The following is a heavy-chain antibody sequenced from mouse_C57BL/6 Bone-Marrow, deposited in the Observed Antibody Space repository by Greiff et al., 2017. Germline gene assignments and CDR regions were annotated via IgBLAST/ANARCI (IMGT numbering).Heavy chain of an antibody. CDR1: GYTFTSYW. D-gene: IGHD2-2*01. V-gene: IGHV1-7*01. Sequence: QVHVKQSGAELAKPGASVKLSCKASGYTFTSYWMHWVKQRPGQGLEWIGYINPSSGYTKYNQKFKDKATLTADKSSSTAYMQLSSLTYEDSAVYYCAREENLLWLRRRYFDVWGTGTTVTVSS. CDR3: AREENLLWLRRRYFDV. J-gene: IGHJ1*03. CDR2: INPSSGYT.